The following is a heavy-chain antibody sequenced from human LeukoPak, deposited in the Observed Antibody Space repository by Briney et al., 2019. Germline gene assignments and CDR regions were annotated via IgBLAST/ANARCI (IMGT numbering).Heavy chain of an antibody. CDR1: GFTFNDCA. Sequence: GGSLRLSCAASGFTFNDCAMTWVRQAPGMGLEWVSAISGRGRGRYYVDSVKGRFTISRDNSKNTLYLQMNSLRAEDTAVYYCARDGEVVPVAIDYWGQGTLVTVSS. CDR3: ARDGEVVPVAIDY. D-gene: IGHD2-2*01. V-gene: IGHV3-23*01. CDR2: ISGRGRGR. J-gene: IGHJ4*02.